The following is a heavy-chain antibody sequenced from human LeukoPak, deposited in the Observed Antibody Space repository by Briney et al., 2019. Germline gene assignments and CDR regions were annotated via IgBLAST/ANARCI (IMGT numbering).Heavy chain of an antibody. Sequence: SETLSLTCTVSGDSISNRNYYWGWIRQPPGKGLAWIGSIYYRGNSYYNPSLKSRVTISVDTSKNQFSLTLSFVTAADTAVYYCARLGLVGPYSSSAYYFDYWGQGALVTVSS. CDR3: ARLGLVGPYSSSAYYFDY. D-gene: IGHD6-6*01. CDR1: GDSISNRNYY. J-gene: IGHJ4*02. CDR2: IYYRGNS. V-gene: IGHV4-39*01.